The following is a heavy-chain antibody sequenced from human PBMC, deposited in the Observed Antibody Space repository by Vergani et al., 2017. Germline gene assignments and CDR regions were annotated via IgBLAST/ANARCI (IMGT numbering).Heavy chain of an antibody. Sequence: QVQLVESGGGVVKPGGSRRLPGPASGFSLGSLGFHWVRVRQAPGKGLEWLAYLRYDGTTKQYADSVKGRFTISRDNSKNTLYLQMDSLRPEDTAMFYCVKDRGASIGFDDWGQGTQVTVSS. V-gene: IGHV3-30*02. CDR3: VKDRGASIGFDD. CDR1: GFSLGSLG. D-gene: IGHD2-2*01. CDR2: LRYDGTTK. J-gene: IGHJ4*02.